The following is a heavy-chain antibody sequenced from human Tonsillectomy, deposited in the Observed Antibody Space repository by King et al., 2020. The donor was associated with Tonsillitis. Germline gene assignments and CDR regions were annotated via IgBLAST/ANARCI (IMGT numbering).Heavy chain of an antibody. J-gene: IGHJ4*02. V-gene: IGHV4-31*03. CDR1: GGSIISGGHY. Sequence: VQLQESGPGLVKPSQTLSLTCSVSGGSIISGGHYWSWIRQQPGKGLEWIGYIHYSGKAHYDPSLKSRMTISVDTSKNQFSLNVSSVTAADTAVYFCARVEGSTHFFDRWGQGTLVIVSS. CDR2: IHYSGKA. D-gene: IGHD1-1*01. CDR3: ARVEGSTHFFDR.